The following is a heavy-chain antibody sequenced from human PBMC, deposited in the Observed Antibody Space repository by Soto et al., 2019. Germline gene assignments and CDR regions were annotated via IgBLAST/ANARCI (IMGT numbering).Heavy chain of an antibody. Sequence: ASGEVSCKASGYTFTSYYMHWVGQAPGQGLEWMGIINPSGGSTSYAQKFQGRVTMTRDTSTSTVYMELSSLRSEDTAVYYCARVNSYYDSSGYQDYWGQGTLVTVSS. CDR2: INPSGGST. D-gene: IGHD3-22*01. CDR1: GYTFTSYY. V-gene: IGHV1-46*01. CDR3: ARVNSYYDSSGYQDY. J-gene: IGHJ4*02.